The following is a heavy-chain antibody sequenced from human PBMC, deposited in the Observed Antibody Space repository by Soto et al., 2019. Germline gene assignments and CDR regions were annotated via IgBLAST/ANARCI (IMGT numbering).Heavy chain of an antibody. CDR2: IYYSGST. V-gene: IGHV4-59*01. D-gene: IGHD5-12*01. CDR3: ARDLIVATIGGLTYHEAFEI. J-gene: IGHJ3*02. Sequence: SETLSLTCTVSGGSISSYYWSWIRQPPGKGLEWIGYIYYSGSTNYNPSLKSRVTISVDTSKNQFSLKLSSVTAADTAVYYCARDLIVATIGGLTYHEAFEIWGQGTKVTVSS. CDR1: GGSISSYY.